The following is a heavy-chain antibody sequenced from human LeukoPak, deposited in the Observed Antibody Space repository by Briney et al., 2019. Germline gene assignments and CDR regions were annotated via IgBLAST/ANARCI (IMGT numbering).Heavy chain of an antibody. Sequence: SETLSLTCTVSGDSISSYYWSWIRQPAGKGLEWIGRIHPSGSTNYNPSLKSRVTLSVDTSKNQFSLKLSSVTAADTAVYYCARDSAFWSGQYQPVFDYWGQGTLVTVSS. CDR2: IHPSGST. V-gene: IGHV4-4*07. CDR3: ARDSAFWSGQYQPVFDY. J-gene: IGHJ4*02. D-gene: IGHD3-3*01. CDR1: GDSISSYY.